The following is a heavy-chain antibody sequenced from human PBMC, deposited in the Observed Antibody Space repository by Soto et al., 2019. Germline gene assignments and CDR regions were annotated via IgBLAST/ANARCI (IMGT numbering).Heavy chain of an antibody. Sequence: SEPLSLTCTGPGGSISNYDGSWILQPAGKGLEWIGRIYTIRNTSYNPSLKGRVTMSVDMSKNQFSLKLRSEDTAVYYCARDPVPYDSSEYWFDPWGQGTLVTVS. CDR3: ARDPVPYDSSEYWFDP. D-gene: IGHD3-22*01. V-gene: IGHV4-4*07. J-gene: IGHJ5*02. CDR1: GGSISNYD. CDR2: IYTIRNT.